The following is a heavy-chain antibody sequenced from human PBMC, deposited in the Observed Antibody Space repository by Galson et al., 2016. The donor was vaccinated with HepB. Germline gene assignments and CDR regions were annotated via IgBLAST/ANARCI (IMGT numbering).Heavy chain of an antibody. CDR1: GYIFSSYG. J-gene: IGHJ4*02. CDR3: ARHWSSGGPDY. V-gene: IGHV1-18*01. Sequence: SVKVSCKASGYIFSSYGFSWVRQAPGQGLEWMGWISGYNGNTKYAQKFQDRITMSIDTSTTTAYMEVRSLKSDDTAVYFCARHWSSGGPDYWGQGTLVTVSS. CDR2: ISGYNGNT. D-gene: IGHD3-10*01.